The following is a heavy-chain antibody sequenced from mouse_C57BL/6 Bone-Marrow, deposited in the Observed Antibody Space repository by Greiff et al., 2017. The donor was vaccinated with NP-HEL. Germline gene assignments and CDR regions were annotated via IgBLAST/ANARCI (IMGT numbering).Heavy chain of an antibody. CDR2: IYPGDGDT. J-gene: IGHJ4*01. V-gene: IGHV1-82*01. CDR1: GYAFSSSW. Sequence: QVQLQQSGPELVKPGASVKISCKASGYAFSSSWMNWVKQRPGKGLEWIGRIYPGDGDTNYNGKFKGKATLTADKSSSTAYMQLSSLTSEDSAVYFCARGTTVPSYYAMDYWGQGTSVTVSS. D-gene: IGHD1-1*01. CDR3: ARGTTVPSYYAMDY.